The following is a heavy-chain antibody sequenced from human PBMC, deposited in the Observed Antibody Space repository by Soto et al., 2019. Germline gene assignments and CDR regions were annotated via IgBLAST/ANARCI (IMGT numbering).Heavy chain of an antibody. D-gene: IGHD6-19*01. V-gene: IGHV4-59*01. CDR3: ARRVAGTGSWFDP. Sequence: SETLSLTCTVSGVSISSYYWSWIRQPPGKGLEWIGYIYYSGSTNYNPSLKGRVTISVDTSKNQFSLKLSSVTAADTAVYYCARRVAGTGSWFDPWGQGTLVTVSS. J-gene: IGHJ5*02. CDR1: GVSISSYY. CDR2: IYYSGST.